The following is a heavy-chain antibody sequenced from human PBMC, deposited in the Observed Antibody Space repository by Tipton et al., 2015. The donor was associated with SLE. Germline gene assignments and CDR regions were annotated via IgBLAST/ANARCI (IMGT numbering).Heavy chain of an antibody. V-gene: IGHV4-59*11. D-gene: IGHD3-10*01. J-gene: IGHJ4*02. CDR2: MYNNERT. Sequence: TLSLTCTVSGVSIRSHYWSWIRQSPGKGLEWIGYMYNNERTKPNLSLESRVTMSVETSKNQFTLRLTSVTAADTAVYYCARFHVKSYYEFDCWGQGTLVTVSS. CDR3: ARFHVKSYYEFDC. CDR1: GVSIRSHY.